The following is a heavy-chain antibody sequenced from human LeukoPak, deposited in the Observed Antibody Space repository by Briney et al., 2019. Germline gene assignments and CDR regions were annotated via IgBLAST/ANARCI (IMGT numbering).Heavy chain of an antibody. CDR3: AKDGSRSDSSSWYY. Sequence: GGTLRLSCAASGFTFTNYDMSWVRQAPGKGLEWVSAMSGRGGSTYYADSVKGRLTISRDNSKNTLYLQMNSLRAEDTAVYYCAKDGSRSDSSSWYYWGQGTLVTVSS. J-gene: IGHJ4*02. V-gene: IGHV3-23*01. D-gene: IGHD6-13*01. CDR2: MSGRGGST. CDR1: GFTFTNYD.